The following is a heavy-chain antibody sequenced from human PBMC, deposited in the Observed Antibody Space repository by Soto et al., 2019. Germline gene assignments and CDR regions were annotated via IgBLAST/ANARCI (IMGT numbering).Heavy chain of an antibody. CDR3: ARDFPLPSITMIVVAEGDAFDI. J-gene: IGHJ3*02. Sequence: QVQLVESGGGVVQPGRSLRLSCAASGFTFSSYAMHWVRQAPGKGLEWVAVISYDGSNKYYADSVKGRFTISRDNSKNTLYLQMNSLRAEDTAVYYCARDFPLPSITMIVVAEGDAFDIWGQGTMVTVSS. V-gene: IGHV3-30-3*01. D-gene: IGHD3-22*01. CDR1: GFTFSSYA. CDR2: ISYDGSNK.